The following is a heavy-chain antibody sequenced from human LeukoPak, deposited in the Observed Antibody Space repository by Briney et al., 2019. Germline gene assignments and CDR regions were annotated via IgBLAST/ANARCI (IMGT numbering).Heavy chain of an antibody. Sequence: SETLSLTCTVSGGSISSYYWSWIRQPAGKGLEWIGRIYTSGSTNYNPSLKSRVTMSVDTSKNQFSLKLSSVTAADTAVYYCARVTGDCSSTSCYPWFDPWGQGTLVTVSS. J-gene: IGHJ5*02. CDR3: ARVTGDCSSTSCYPWFDP. D-gene: IGHD2-2*01. V-gene: IGHV4-4*07. CDR1: GGSISSYY. CDR2: IYTSGST.